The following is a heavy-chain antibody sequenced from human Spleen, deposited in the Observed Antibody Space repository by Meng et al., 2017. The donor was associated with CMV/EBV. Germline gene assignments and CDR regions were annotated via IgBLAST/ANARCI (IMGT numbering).Heavy chain of an antibody. J-gene: IGHJ5*02. CDR1: GYTFTTYG. Sequence: ASVKVSCKASGYTFTTYGVTWARQAPGQGLEWMGWINAYTGDTNHARKFQDRVTMTTDTSTSTAYLELRSLRSDDTAVYYCARDRVQGLVAAAFPPDPWGQGTLVTVSS. V-gene: IGHV1-18*01. CDR2: INAYTGDT. D-gene: IGHD6-13*01. CDR3: ARDRVQGLVAAAFPPDP.